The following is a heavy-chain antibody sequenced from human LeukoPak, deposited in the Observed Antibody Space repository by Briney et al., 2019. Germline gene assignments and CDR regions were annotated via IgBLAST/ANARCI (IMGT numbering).Heavy chain of an antibody. CDR2: IYYSGST. V-gene: IGHV4-59*01. J-gene: IGHJ4*02. CDR1: GGSISSYY. D-gene: IGHD6-13*01. Sequence: SETLSLTCTVSGGSISSYYWSWTRQPPGKGLEWIGYIYYSGSTNYNPSLKSRVTISVDTSKNQFSLKLSSVTAADTAVYFCARKGSSSWANPFDYWGQGTLVTVSS. CDR3: ARKGSSSWANPFDY.